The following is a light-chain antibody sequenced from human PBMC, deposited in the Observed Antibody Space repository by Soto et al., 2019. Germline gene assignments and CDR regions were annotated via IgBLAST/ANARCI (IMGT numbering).Light chain of an antibody. CDR2: RNN. Sequence: QSVLTQPPSASGTPGQRVTISCSGRSSNIGSNYVYWYQQVPGTAPKLLIYRNNQRPSGVPVRFSCSKSGTSASLVIFGLRSEDEADYYCAGWDDSLSGYVFGTGTKVTVL. J-gene: IGLJ1*01. V-gene: IGLV1-47*01. CDR1: SSNIGSNY. CDR3: AGWDDSLSGYV.